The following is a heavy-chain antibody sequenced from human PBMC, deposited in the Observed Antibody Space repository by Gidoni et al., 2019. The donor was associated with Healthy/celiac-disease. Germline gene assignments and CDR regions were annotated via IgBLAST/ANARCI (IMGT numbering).Heavy chain of an antibody. Sequence: QVQLVQSVAEVKKPGASVKVSCTASGYTFTSYGISWVRQAPGQGLEWMGWISAYNGNTNYAQKLQGRVTMTTDTSTSTAYMELRSLRSDDTAVYYCARDGSSWRTYAYFDYWGQGTLVTVSS. D-gene: IGHD6-13*01. J-gene: IGHJ4*02. CDR3: ARDGSSWRTYAYFDY. V-gene: IGHV1-18*01. CDR2: ISAYNGNT. CDR1: GYTFTSYG.